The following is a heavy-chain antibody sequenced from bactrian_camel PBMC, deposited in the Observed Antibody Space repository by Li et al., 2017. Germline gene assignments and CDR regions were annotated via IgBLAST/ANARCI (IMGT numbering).Heavy chain of an antibody. CDR1: TYTYCRYD. CDR3: AVDNCVGMDQIADYGSGSISPYLFTY. D-gene: IGHD5*01. Sequence: HVQLVESGGGSVQAGGSLRLSCATSTYTYCRYDMSWYRQAPGKEREFVSRIVRDGSTTYADSVKGRFTISQDGARNTVYLQMNNPEPEDSAVYYCAVDNCVGMDQIADYGSGSISPYLFTYWGQGTQVTVS. J-gene: IGHJ4*01. V-gene: IGHV3S53*01. CDR2: IVRDGST.